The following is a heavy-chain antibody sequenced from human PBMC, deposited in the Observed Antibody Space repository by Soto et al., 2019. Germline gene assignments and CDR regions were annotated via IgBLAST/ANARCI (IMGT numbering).Heavy chain of an antibody. CDR1: GFALSSYM. CDR3: ARANVDTSVVNEYYFDY. J-gene: IGHJ4*02. CDR2: ISNSGSSI. Sequence: GGSLRLSCAASGFALSSYMMNWVRQAPGQGLEWISYISNSGSSIDYADSVKGRFTISRDNAKNSLYLQMNSLRAEDTAVYYCARANVDTSVVNEYYFDYWGQGTLVTVS. V-gene: IGHV3-48*03. D-gene: IGHD5-18*01.